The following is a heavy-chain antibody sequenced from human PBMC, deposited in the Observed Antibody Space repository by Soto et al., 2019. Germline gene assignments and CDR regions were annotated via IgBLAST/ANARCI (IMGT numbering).Heavy chain of an antibody. J-gene: IGHJ4*02. D-gene: IGHD3-10*01. V-gene: IGHV1-69*12. CDR2: IIPIFGTA. CDR3: ERVGTETCFDY. Sequence: QVQLVQSVAEVKKPGSSVKVSCKASGGTFSSYAISWVRQAPGQGLEWMGGIIPIFGTANYAQKFQGRVTITADESTSPAYMEMSSMRSEDTAVDYCERVGTETCFDYWGQGNLVTVSS. CDR1: GGTFSSYA.